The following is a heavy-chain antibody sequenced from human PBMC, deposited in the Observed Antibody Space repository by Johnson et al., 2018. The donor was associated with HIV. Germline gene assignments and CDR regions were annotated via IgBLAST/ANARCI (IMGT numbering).Heavy chain of an antibody. CDR2: IYSGGST. V-gene: IGHV3-66*02. D-gene: IGHD3-22*01. Sequence: VQLVESGGGLVQPGGSLRLSCPASGFTVSSTYMSWLRQAPGKGLEWVSVIYSGGSTYYADSVKGRFTISRDNSKNTLYLQMNSLRAKDTAVYYFARTYYDDIRPGADAFDIWGQGTMVTVSS. CDR1: GFTVSSTY. J-gene: IGHJ3*02. CDR3: ARTYYDDIRPGADAFDI.